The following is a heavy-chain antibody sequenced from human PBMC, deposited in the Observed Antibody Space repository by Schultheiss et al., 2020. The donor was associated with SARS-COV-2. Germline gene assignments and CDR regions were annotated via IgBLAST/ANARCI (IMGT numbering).Heavy chain of an antibody. D-gene: IGHD1-1*01. Sequence: GGSLRLSCAASGFTFNRHYMTWVRQAPGKGLEWLANIKQDGSEKYYVDSVKGRFTISRDNAKNSLYLQMNSLRAEDTAVYYCARWRVSRGLTTRHYFDYWGQGTLVTVSS. CDR1: GFTFNRHY. V-gene: IGHV3-7*02. CDR2: IKQDGSEK. CDR3: ARWRVSRGLTTRHYFDY. J-gene: IGHJ4*02.